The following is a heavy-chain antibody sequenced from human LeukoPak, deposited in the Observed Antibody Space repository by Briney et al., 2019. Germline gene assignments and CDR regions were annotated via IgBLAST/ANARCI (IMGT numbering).Heavy chain of an antibody. V-gene: IGHV1-69*13. Sequence: ASVKVSCKASGGTFSSYAISWVRQAPGQGLEWMGGIIPIFGTANYALKFQGRVTITADESTSTAYMELSSLRSEDTAVYYCARDLEAPYSSSWSYYYYYYGMDVWGQGTTVTVSS. D-gene: IGHD6-13*01. J-gene: IGHJ6*02. CDR1: GGTFSSYA. CDR3: ARDLEAPYSSSWSYYYYYYGMDV. CDR2: IIPIFGTA.